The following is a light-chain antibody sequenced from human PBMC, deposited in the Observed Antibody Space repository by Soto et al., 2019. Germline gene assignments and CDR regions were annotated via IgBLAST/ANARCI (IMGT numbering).Light chain of an antibody. Sequence: DVQMTQSPSSVSASVGDRVTITCRASQGIRSWLAWYQQKPGKAPNLLIYAASTLQSGVPSRFSGSGSGTTFTLTISSLQPEDSATYYCQQANSLPWTFGQGTKVEIK. J-gene: IGKJ1*01. CDR2: AAS. V-gene: IGKV1-12*01. CDR3: QQANSLPWT. CDR1: QGIRSW.